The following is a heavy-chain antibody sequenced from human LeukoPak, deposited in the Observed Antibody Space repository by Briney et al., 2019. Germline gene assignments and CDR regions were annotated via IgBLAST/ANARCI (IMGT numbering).Heavy chain of an antibody. CDR2: ISWNSGTK. V-gene: IGHV3-9*01. J-gene: IGHJ6*03. CDR1: GFTFDDYA. Sequence: GRSLRLSCAASGFTFDDYAMHWVRQAPGKGLEWVSGISWNSGTKGYADSVRGRFTISRDNAKNSLYLQMNSLRVEDTALYYCAKDKQGTSYYNYYMDVWGKGTTVTVSS. D-gene: IGHD3-10*01. CDR3: AKDKQGTSYYNYYMDV.